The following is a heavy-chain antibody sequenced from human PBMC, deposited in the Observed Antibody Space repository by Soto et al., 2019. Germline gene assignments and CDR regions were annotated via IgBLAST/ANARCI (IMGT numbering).Heavy chain of an antibody. V-gene: IGHV1-69*01. CDR2: FIPIFGTA. CDR1: GGTFSSYA. J-gene: IGHJ6*02. D-gene: IGHD3-3*01. Sequence: QVQLVQSGAEVKKPGSSVKVSCKASGGTFSSYAISWVRQAPGQGLEWMGGFIPIFGTANYAQKFQGRVTITADESTSTAYMELSSLRSEDTAVYYCARGEERFLEWLPNYYYGMDVWGQGTTVTVSS. CDR3: ARGEERFLEWLPNYYYGMDV.